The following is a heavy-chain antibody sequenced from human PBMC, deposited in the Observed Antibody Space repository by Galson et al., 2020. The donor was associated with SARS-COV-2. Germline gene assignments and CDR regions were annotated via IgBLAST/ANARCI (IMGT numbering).Heavy chain of an antibody. J-gene: IGHJ6*02. Sequence: ASVKVSCKASGFTFTTYAMNWVRQAPGQGLEWMGWINTHTGNPAYAQGFTGRFVFSLDTSVSTAYLQISSLKAEDTAVYYCARVRDYYGMDVWGQGTTVTVSS. CDR2: INTHTGNP. V-gene: IGHV7-4-1*02. CDR3: ARVRDYYGMDV. D-gene: IGHD4-17*01. CDR1: GFTFTTYA.